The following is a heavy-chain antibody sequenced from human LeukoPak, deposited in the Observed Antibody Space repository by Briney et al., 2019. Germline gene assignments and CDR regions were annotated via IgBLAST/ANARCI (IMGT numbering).Heavy chain of an antibody. V-gene: IGHV3-23*01. CDR2: ISGSGGST. CDR3: AKVLRHYYGSGITFDY. Sequence: GGSLRLSCAASGFTFSSYAMSWVRQAPGKGLEWVSAISGSGGSTYYADSVKGRFTISRDNSKNTLYLQMNSLRAEDTAVYYCAKVLRHYYGSGITFDYWGQGTLATVSS. D-gene: IGHD3-10*01. J-gene: IGHJ4*02. CDR1: GFTFSSYA.